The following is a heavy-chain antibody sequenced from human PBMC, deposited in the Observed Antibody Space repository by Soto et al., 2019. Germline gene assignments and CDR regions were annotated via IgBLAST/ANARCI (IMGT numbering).Heavy chain of an antibody. CDR1: GGSISSGGYS. D-gene: IGHD3-22*01. Sequence: PSETLSLTCAVSGGSISSGGYSWYWIRQPPGKGLEWIGYIYHGSTYYNPSLKSRVTISVDRSKNQFSLKLSSVTAADTAVYYYDSSGYFHYWGQGSLVTVSS. V-gene: IGHV4-30-2*01. J-gene: IGHJ4*02. CDR3: DSSGYFHY. CDR2: IYHGST.